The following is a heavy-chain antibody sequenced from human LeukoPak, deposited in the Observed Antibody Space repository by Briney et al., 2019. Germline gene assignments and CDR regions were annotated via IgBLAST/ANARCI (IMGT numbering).Heavy chain of an antibody. CDR2: ISYDGSNK. CDR1: GFTFSSYA. Sequence: GGSLRLSCAASGFTFSSYAMHWVRQAPGKGLEWVAVISYDGSNKYYADSVKGRFTISRDNSKNTLYLQMNSLRAEDTAVYYCAREIAAAGHDAFDIWCQGTMVTVSS. CDR3: AREIAAAGHDAFDI. V-gene: IGHV3-30-3*01. J-gene: IGHJ3*02. D-gene: IGHD6-13*01.